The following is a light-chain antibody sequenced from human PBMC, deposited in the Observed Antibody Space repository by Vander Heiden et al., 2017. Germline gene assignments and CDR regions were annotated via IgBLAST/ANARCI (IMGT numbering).Light chain of an antibody. J-gene: IGKJ3*01. Sequence: DIQMTQSPSSLSASVGDRVTITCRASQSVTSFLNWYQQKSGQAPKLLIYAASSLHTGVPSRFSGRRSGTDFSLTIRSLQPEDFATYYCQQSYIIPFSFGPGTKVDMK. V-gene: IGKV1-39*01. CDR2: AAS. CDR3: QQSYIIPFS. CDR1: QSVTSF.